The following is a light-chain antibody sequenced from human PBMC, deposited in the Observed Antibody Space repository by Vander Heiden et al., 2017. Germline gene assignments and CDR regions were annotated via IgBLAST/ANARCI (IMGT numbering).Light chain of an antibody. Sequence: IQITPAPSSLSASVGDRVTITCQASQDISNYLNWYQQKPGKAPKLLIYDASNLETGVPSRFSGSGSGTDFTFTISSLQPEDIATYYCQQYDNLPMYTFGQGTKLEIK. CDR2: DAS. J-gene: IGKJ2*01. V-gene: IGKV1-33*01. CDR3: QQYDNLPMYT. CDR1: QDISNY.